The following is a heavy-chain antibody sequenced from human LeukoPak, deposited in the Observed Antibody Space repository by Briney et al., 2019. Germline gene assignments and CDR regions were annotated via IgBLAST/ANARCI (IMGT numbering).Heavy chain of an antibody. D-gene: IGHD7-27*01. CDR2: IYPGDSDT. J-gene: IGHJ3*02. V-gene: IGHV5-51*01. Sequence: GESLKISCKGSGYSFTSYWIGWVRQMPGKGLEWMGIIYPGDSDTRYSPSFQGQVTISADKSISTAYLQWSSLKASDTAMYYCAIPRTVLTGERDDAFDIWGQGTMVTVSS. CDR1: GYSFTSYW. CDR3: AIPRTVLTGERDDAFDI.